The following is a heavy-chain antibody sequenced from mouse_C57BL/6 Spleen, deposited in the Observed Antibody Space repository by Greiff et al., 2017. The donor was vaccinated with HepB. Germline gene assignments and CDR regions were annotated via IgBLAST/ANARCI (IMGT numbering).Heavy chain of an antibody. CDR3: ARGEVFGLAY. Sequence: EVMLVESGGGLVKPGGSLKLSCAASGFTFSDYGMHWVRQAPEKGLEWVAYISSGSSTIYYADTVKGQFTISRDNAKNTLFLQMTSLRSEDTAMYYCARGEVFGLAYWGQGTLVTVSA. CDR1: GFTFSDYG. CDR2: ISSGSSTI. J-gene: IGHJ3*01. D-gene: IGHD2-14*01. V-gene: IGHV5-17*01.